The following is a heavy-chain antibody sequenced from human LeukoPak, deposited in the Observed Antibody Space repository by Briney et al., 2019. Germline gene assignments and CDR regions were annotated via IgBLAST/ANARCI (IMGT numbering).Heavy chain of an antibody. CDR2: IRSKAYGGTT. J-gene: IGHJ4*02. CDR1: GFTFGDYA. D-gene: IGHD3-22*01. CDR3: TRVHYYYDSSGYMAGY. V-gene: IGHV3-49*03. Sequence: GRSLRLSRTASGFTFGDYAMSWFRQAPGKGLEWVGFIRSKAYGGTTEYAASVKGRFTISRDDSKSIAYLQMNSLKTEDTAVYYCTRVHYYYDSSGYMAGYWGQGTLVTVSS.